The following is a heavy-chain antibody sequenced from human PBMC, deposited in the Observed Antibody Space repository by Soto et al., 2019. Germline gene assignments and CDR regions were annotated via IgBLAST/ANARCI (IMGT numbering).Heavy chain of an antibody. D-gene: IGHD2-8*02. J-gene: IGHJ4*02. V-gene: IGHV4-39*02. CDR3: ARDKITGLFDY. Sequence: PSETLSLTCTVSGGSISSSTFYWGWIRQPPGKGLEWIGSVYYDGTTYYNPSLRSRVTISVDTSKNQFSLKMSSVTAADTAVYYCARDKITGLFDYWGQGTLVTVSS. CDR2: VYYDGTT. CDR1: GGSISSSTFY.